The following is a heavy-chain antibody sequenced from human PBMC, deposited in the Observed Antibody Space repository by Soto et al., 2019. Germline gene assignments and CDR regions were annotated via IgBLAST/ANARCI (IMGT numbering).Heavy chain of an antibody. V-gene: IGHV3-11*01. CDR2: ISNSGSKT. CDR1: GFTFSDYY. D-gene: IGHD7-27*01. Sequence: QVQLVESGGGLVKPGGSLRLSCAASGFTFSDYYMSWIRQAPGKGLEWVSYISNSGSKTYYADSIEGRFTFSRDNAKNSLYLEMNSLRAADTAVYDCARSKLGIGDAFDTWGQGTKLTVAS. J-gene: IGHJ3*02. CDR3: ARSKLGIGDAFDT.